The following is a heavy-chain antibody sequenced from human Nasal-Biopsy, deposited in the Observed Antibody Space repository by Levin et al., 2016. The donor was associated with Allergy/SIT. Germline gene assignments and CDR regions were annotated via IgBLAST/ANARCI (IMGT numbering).Heavy chain of an antibody. J-gene: IGHJ6*02. D-gene: IGHD2-15*01. CDR1: GFNISDYY. Sequence: GESLKISCAASGFNISDYYMTWIRQAPGKGLEWVSHISSTSSYIQEADSVKGRFTISRDNAKNSLYLQMNSLRAEDTAVYYCARAIHRYCTGGSCYTHYYYAMDVWGQGTTVTVSS. V-gene: IGHV3-11*05. CDR2: ISSTSSYI. CDR3: ARAIHRYCTGGSCYTHYYYAMDV.